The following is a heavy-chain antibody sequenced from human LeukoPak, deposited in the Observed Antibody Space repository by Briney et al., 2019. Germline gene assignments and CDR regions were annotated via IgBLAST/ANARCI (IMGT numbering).Heavy chain of an antibody. J-gene: IGHJ5*02. V-gene: IGHV4-34*01. CDR3: ARPRPGIPSRSNWFDP. D-gene: IGHD5-18*01. CDR2: INHSGST. CDR1: GGSCSGYY. Sequence: SPSDTLSLTCAIYGGSCSGYYWSWIRQPPGKGLELIGEINHSGSTNYNPSLKSRVTISVDTSKNQFSLKLSSVTAADTAVYYCARPRPGIPSRSNWFDPWGQGTLVTVSS.